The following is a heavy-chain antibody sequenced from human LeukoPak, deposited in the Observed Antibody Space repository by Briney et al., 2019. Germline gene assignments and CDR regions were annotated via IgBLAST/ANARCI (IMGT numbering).Heavy chain of an antibody. CDR1: GGSISSYY. Sequence: KSSETLSLTCTVSGGSISSYYWSWIRQPAGKGLEWIGRIYTSGSTNCNPSLKSRVTMSVDTSKNQFSLKLSSVTAADTAVYYCARGDIAAAGAPLGYWGQGTLVTVSS. J-gene: IGHJ4*02. CDR2: IYTSGST. D-gene: IGHD6-13*01. CDR3: ARGDIAAAGAPLGY. V-gene: IGHV4-4*07.